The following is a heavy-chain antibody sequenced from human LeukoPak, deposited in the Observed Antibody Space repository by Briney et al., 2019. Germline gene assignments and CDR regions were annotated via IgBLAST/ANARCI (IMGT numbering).Heavy chain of an antibody. CDR3: ARGGFEKQWLPPHY. D-gene: IGHD6-19*01. Sequence: GGSLRLSCAASGFTFSSYSMNWVRQAPGKGLEWVSSISSSSSYIYHADSVKGRFTISRDNAKNSLYLQMNSLRAEDTAVYYCARGGFEKQWLPPHYWGQGNLVTVSS. V-gene: IGHV3-21*01. CDR1: GFTFSSYS. CDR2: ISSSSSYI. J-gene: IGHJ4*02.